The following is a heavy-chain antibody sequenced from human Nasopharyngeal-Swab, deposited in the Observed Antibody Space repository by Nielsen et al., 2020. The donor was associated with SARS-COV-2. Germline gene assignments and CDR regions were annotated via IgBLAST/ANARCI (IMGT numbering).Heavy chain of an antibody. J-gene: IGHJ4*02. D-gene: IGHD3-10*01. Sequence: GGSLRLSCAASGFTFDDYAMHWVRQAPGKGLEWVSGISWNSGSIGYADSVKGRFTVSRDNAKNSLYLQMNSLRAEDTALYYCASPLDYYGSGSYWGQGTLVTVSS. CDR1: GFTFDDYA. CDR2: ISWNSGSI. V-gene: IGHV3-9*01. CDR3: ASPLDYYGSGSY.